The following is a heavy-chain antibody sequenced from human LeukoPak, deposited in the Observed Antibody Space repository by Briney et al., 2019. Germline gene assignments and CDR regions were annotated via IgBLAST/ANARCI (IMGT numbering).Heavy chain of an antibody. CDR1: GFTFSSHA. CDR2: ISGSDGST. Sequence: PGGSLRLSCAASGFTFSSHAMSWVRQAPGKGLEWVSAISGSDGSTYYADSVKGRFTISRDNSKNTLYLQMNSQRAEDTAVYYCATPRMVRGVIISSDYWGQGTLVTVSS. D-gene: IGHD3-10*01. CDR3: ATPRMVRGVIISSDY. J-gene: IGHJ4*02. V-gene: IGHV3-23*01.